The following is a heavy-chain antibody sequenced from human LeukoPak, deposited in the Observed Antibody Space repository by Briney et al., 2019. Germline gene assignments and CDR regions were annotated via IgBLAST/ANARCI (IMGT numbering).Heavy chain of an antibody. CDR3: ARDLKAGATTTGYY. Sequence: GRSLRLSCAASGFTFSSYAMHWVRQAPGKGLEWVAVISYDGSNKYYADSVKGRFTISRDNSKNTLYPQMNSLRAEDTAVYYCARDLKAGATTTGYYWGQGTLVTVSS. CDR2: ISYDGSNK. V-gene: IGHV3-30-3*01. D-gene: IGHD1-26*01. CDR1: GFTFSSYA. J-gene: IGHJ4*02.